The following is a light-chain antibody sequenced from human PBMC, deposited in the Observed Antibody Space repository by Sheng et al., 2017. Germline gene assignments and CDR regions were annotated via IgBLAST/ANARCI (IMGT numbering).Light chain of an antibody. V-gene: IGLV1-40*01. J-gene: IGLJ2*01. Sequence: QSLLTQPPSVSGAPGQRVTISCTGSSSNIGANYDVHWYQQLPGTAPKLLIYGNSNRPSGVPDRFSGSKSGTSASLAITGLQAEDEADYYCQSYDSSLSGHVVFGGGTKLTVL. CDR3: QSYDSSLSGHVV. CDR1: SSNIGANYD. CDR2: GNS.